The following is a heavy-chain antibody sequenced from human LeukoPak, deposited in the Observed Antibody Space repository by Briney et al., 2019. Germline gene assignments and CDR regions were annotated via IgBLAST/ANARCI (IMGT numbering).Heavy chain of an antibody. CDR1: GFAFGTYA. CDR3: ARDYDRSGYSDS. Sequence: GGSLRLSCAASGFAFGTYAMHWVRQAPGKGLEFVSAISTNGDSIFYGNSVEGRFTISRDNSKNTLYLQMGGLRVEDTAVYYCARDYDRSGYSDSWGQGTLVTVSS. V-gene: IGHV3-64*01. CDR2: ISTNGDSI. J-gene: IGHJ4*02. D-gene: IGHD3-22*01.